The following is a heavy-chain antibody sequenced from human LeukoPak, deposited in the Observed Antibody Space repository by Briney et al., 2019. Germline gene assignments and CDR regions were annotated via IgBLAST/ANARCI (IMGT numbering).Heavy chain of an antibody. V-gene: IGHV3-48*01. D-gene: IGHD4/OR15-4a*01. CDR3: ARATANDYGRLDP. Sequence: GGPLRLACAASVHTFSYYDMHWVRWATGWGVEWVSYISLSSSNICYADSVKGRFTISRDNAKNTAYLQMTSLRVEDTAVYYCARATANDYGRLDPWGQGTLVTVSS. CDR2: ISLSSSNI. CDR1: VHTFSYYD. J-gene: IGHJ5*02.